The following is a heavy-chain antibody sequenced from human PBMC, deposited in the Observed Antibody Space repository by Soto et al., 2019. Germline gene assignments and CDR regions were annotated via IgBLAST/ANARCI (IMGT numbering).Heavy chain of an antibody. Sequence: ASVKVSCKASGYTFTGYYMHWVRQAPGQGLERMGWINPNSGGTNYAQKIQGWVTMTSDTSISTAYMELSRLRSDDTAVFYCARQQLVRGYYYYGMDVWGQGTTVTSP. CDR1: GYTFTGYY. CDR3: ARQQLVRGYYYYGMDV. V-gene: IGHV1-2*04. J-gene: IGHJ6*02. CDR2: INPNSGGT. D-gene: IGHD6-13*01.